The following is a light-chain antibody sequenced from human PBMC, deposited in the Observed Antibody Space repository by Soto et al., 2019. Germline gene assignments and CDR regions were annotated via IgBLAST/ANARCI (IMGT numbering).Light chain of an antibody. CDR2: EVS. CDR3: CSYAGSSTYV. Sequence: QSVLTQPASVSGSPGQSITISCTGTSSDVGSYNLVSWYQQHPGKAPKVMIYEVSKRPSGGPNRFSGSKSGNTASLTISGLQAEDEADYYCCSYAGSSTYVFGTGTKLTVL. V-gene: IGLV2-23*02. J-gene: IGLJ1*01. CDR1: SSDVGSYNL.